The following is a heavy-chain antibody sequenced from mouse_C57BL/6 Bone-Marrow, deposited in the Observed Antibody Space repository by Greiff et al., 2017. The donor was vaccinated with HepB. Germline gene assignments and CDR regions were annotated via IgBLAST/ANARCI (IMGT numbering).Heavy chain of an antibody. CDR1: GYTFTSYW. CDR2: IYPGSGST. CDR3: ARRFYYFDY. Sequence: LVESGAELVKPGASVKMSCKASGYTFTSYWITWVKQRPGQGLEWIGDIYPGSGSTNYNEKFKSKATLTVDTSSSTAYMQLSSLTSEDSAVYYCARRFYYFDYWGQGTTLTVSS. V-gene: IGHV1-55*01. J-gene: IGHJ2*01.